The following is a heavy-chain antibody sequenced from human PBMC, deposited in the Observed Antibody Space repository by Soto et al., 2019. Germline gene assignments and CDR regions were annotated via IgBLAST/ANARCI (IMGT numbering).Heavy chain of an antibody. Sequence: QVQLVESGGGVVQPWRSLRVSCAASGFIFSSYAMRWVRQAPGKGLEWVAVISYDGSNKYYADSVKGRFTISRDNSKNTLYFQMNSLRAEDKAVYYCARDSDPDFWSGYRGDYWGQGTLVTVSS. D-gene: IGHD3-3*01. CDR1: GFIFSSYA. CDR2: ISYDGSNK. V-gene: IGHV3-30*14. J-gene: IGHJ4*02. CDR3: ARDSDPDFWSGYRGDY.